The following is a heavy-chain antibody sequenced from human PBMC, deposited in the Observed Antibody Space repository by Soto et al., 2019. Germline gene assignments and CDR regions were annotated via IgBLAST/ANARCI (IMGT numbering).Heavy chain of an antibody. CDR1: GGSISSYY. CDR3: AAHTYTIDP. V-gene: IGHV4-59*01. Sequence: PSETLSLTCTVSGGSISSYYLNWIRQPPGKGLEWIGYIYDSGSTNYNPSLKSRVTISVDTSKNQFSLKLTSVTAADTAVYYCAAHTYTIDPWGQGTLVTVSS. D-gene: IGHD4-4*01. CDR2: IYDSGST. J-gene: IGHJ5*02.